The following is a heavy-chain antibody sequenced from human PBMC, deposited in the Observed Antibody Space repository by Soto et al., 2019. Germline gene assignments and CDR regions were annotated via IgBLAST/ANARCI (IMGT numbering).Heavy chain of an antibody. J-gene: IGHJ6*02. CDR2: ISAYNGNT. V-gene: IGHV1-18*01. D-gene: IGHD3-3*01. CDR3: ARFLAWLPVSMDV. CDR1: GYTFTSYW. Sequence: ASGKVSCKASGYTFTSYWISLVGQAPGQGLEWMGWISAYNGNTNYAQKLQGRVTMTTDTSTSTAYMELRSLRSDDTAVYYCARFLAWLPVSMDVWGQGTTVTVSS.